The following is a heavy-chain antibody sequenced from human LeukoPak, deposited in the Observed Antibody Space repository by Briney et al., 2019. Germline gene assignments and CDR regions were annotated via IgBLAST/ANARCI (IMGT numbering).Heavy chain of an antibody. CDR3: ARGMEWLPHFDY. CDR1: GGSISSGDYY. Sequence: TSQTLSLTCTVSGGSISSGDYYWSWIRQPPGKGLEWIGYIYYSGSTYYNPSLKSRVTISVDTSKNQFSLKLSSVTAADTAVYFCARGMEWLPHFDYWGQGILVTVSS. V-gene: IGHV4-30-4*01. D-gene: IGHD3-3*01. CDR2: IYYSGST. J-gene: IGHJ4*02.